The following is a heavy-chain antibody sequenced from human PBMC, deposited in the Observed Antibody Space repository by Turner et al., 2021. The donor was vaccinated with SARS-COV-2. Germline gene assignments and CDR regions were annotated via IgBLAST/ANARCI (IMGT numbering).Heavy chain of an antibody. J-gene: IGHJ6*02. D-gene: IGHD6-13*01. Sequence: EVQLVESRGGLVQPGGSLRLSCAASGFTFSSYWMHLVRQAPGKGLVWVSRINSDGSSTSYADSVKGRFTISRDNAKNTLYLQMNSLRAEDTAVYYCARVGIAAAGPTFYYYYYGMDVWGQGTTVTVSS. CDR2: INSDGSST. V-gene: IGHV3-74*01. CDR3: ARVGIAAAGPTFYYYYYGMDV. CDR1: GFTFSSYW.